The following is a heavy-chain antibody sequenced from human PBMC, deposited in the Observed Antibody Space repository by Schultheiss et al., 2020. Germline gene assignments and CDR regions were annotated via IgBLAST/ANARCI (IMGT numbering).Heavy chain of an antibody. CDR2: IYYSGST. V-gene: IGHV4-59*08. CDR3: ARVVGATAIDY. CDR1: GGSISSYY. J-gene: IGHJ4*02. Sequence: SQTFSLTCTVSGGSISSYYWSWIRQPPGKGLEWIGYIYYSGSTNYNPSLKSRVTISVDTSKNQFSLKLSSVTAADTAVYYCARVVGATAIDYWGQGTLVTVSS. D-gene: IGHD1-26*01.